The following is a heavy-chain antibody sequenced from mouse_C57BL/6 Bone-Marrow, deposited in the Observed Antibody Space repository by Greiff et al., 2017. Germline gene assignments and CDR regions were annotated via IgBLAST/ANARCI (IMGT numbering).Heavy chain of an antibody. D-gene: IGHD2-1*01. CDR3: ARRTHYGNPYAMDY. CDR1: GYTFTSYW. CDR2: INPSSGYT. J-gene: IGHJ4*01. Sequence: VQLQQSGAELAKPGASVKLSCKASGYTFTSYWMHWVKQRPGQGLEWIGYINPSSGYTKYNQKFKYKATLTPDKSSSTAYMQLSSLTYEDSAVYYCARRTHYGNPYAMDYWGQGTSVTVSS. V-gene: IGHV1-7*01.